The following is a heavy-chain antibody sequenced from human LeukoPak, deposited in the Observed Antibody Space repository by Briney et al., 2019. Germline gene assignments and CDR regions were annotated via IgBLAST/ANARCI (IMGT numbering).Heavy chain of an antibody. D-gene: IGHD3-3*01. Sequence: SETLSLTCAVYGGSFSGYYWSWIRPPPGKGLEWIGEINHSGSTNYNPSLKSRVTISVDTSKNQFSLKLSSVTAADTAVYYCAQRADFWSGYYWVYWGQGTLVTVSS. CDR1: GGSFSGYY. V-gene: IGHV4-34*01. CDR2: INHSGST. CDR3: AQRADFWSGYYWVY. J-gene: IGHJ4*02.